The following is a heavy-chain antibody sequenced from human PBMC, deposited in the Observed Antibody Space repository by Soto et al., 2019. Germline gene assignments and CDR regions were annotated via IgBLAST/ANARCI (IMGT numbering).Heavy chain of an antibody. Sequence: QVQLVQSGAEVKKPGASVKVSCKASGYTFTSYGISWVRQAPGQGLEWMGWISAYNGNTNYAQKLQGRVTMTTDTSTRTAYMELRSLRSDDTAVYYCARDTVVVVAATDYYGMDVWGQGTTVTVSS. CDR2: ISAYNGNT. CDR3: ARDTVVVVAATDYYGMDV. CDR1: GYTFTSYG. D-gene: IGHD2-15*01. V-gene: IGHV1-18*01. J-gene: IGHJ6*02.